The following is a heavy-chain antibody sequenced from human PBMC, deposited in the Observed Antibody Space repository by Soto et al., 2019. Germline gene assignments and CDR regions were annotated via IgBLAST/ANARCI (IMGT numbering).Heavy chain of an antibody. CDR3: ARGSAVGGNWFDS. Sequence: ASVKVSCKASGYSFTAYYIHWVRQAPGQGLECMGWIKPHSGDTGYTQKFQGRVAMTRDTSISTAYVELSSLRYDDTAMYYCARGSAVGGNWFDSWGQGTLVTVSS. V-gene: IGHV1-2*02. D-gene: IGHD3-16*01. J-gene: IGHJ5*01. CDR2: IKPHSGDT. CDR1: GYSFTAYY.